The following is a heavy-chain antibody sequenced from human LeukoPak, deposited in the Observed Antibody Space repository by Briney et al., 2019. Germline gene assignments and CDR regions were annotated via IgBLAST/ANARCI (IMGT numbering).Heavy chain of an antibody. Sequence: GGSLRLSXAASGFTFSDYYMSWIRQAPGKGLEWVSYISSSGSTIYYADSVKGRFTISRDNAKNSLYLQMNSLRAEDTAVYYCAQTAMAGYVDYWGQGTLVTVSS. D-gene: IGHD5-18*01. V-gene: IGHV3-11*04. CDR3: AQTAMAGYVDY. J-gene: IGHJ4*02. CDR1: GFTFSDYY. CDR2: ISSSGSTI.